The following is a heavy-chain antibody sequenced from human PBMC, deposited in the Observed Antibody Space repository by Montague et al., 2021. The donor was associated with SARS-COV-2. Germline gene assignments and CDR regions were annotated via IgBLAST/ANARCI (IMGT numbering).Heavy chain of an antibody. D-gene: IGHD5-12*01. Sequence: SETLSLTCTVSGGSISSRSYYWGWIRQSPGMGLEWIGSIHYSGSTFYNPSLKSRVTISVDTSKNQFSLRVSGVTAEDTTVYFCARHGDSGYEPDGFHIWGQGTRVTVYS. CDR2: IHYSGST. CDR1: GGSISSRSYY. V-gene: IGHV4-39*01. J-gene: IGHJ3*02. CDR3: ARHGDSGYEPDGFHI.